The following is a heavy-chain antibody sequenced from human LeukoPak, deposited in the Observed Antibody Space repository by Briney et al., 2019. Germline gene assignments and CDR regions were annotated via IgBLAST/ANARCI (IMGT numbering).Heavy chain of an antibody. CDR1: GYTFTGYY. CDR2: INPNSGGT. V-gene: IGHV1-2*02. CDR3: ARICGGDCYWNWFDP. D-gene: IGHD2-21*01. J-gene: IGHJ5*02. Sequence: ASVKVSCKASGYTFTGYYMHWVRQAPGQGLEWMGWINPNSGGTNYAQKFQGRVTMTRDTSISTAYMELSRLRSEDTAVYYCARICGGDCYWNWFDPWGQGTLVTVSS.